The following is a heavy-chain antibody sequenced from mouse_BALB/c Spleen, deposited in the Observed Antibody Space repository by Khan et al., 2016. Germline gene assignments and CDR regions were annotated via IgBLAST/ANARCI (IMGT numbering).Heavy chain of an antibody. V-gene: IGHV14-3*02. CDR1: GFNMKDTY. CDR2: IDPANGNT. J-gene: IGHJ1*01. D-gene: IGHD4-1*01. Sequence: VQLQQSGAELVKPGASVKLSCTASGFNMKDTYMHWVKQRPEQGLEWIGRIDPANGNTKYDPKFQGKATITADTSSNTAYLQLSSLTSEDTAVYYCARTGTRRDWYFDVWGAGTTVTVSS. CDR3: ARTGTRRDWYFDV.